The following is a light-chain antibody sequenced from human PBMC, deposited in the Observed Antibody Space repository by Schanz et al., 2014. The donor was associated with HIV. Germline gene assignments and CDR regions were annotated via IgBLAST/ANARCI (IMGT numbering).Light chain of an antibody. CDR3: QQRSNWPLT. CDR1: QSVSNNY. V-gene: IGKV3D-20*02. Sequence: ETVLTQSPGTLSLSPGERATLSCRASQSVSNNYLAWYQQKAGQAPRLLIYGASNRATGIPARFSGSGSGTDFTLTISSLEPEDFAVYYCQQRSNWPLTFGGGTKVEIK. J-gene: IGKJ4*01. CDR2: GAS.